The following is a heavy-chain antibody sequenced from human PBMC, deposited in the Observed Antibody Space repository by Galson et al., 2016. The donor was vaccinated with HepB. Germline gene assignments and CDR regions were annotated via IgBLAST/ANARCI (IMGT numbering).Heavy chain of an antibody. J-gene: IGHJ3*02. CDR1: GFTFSSYS. Sequence: SLRLSCAASGFTFSSYSMNWVRQAPGKGLEWVSSISSSSSYIYYADSVKGRFTISRDNAKNSLYLQMNSLRAEDTAVYYCARALRYFDWSLTRKANAFDIGGQGTMVTVSS. CDR2: ISSSSSYI. D-gene: IGHD3-9*01. V-gene: IGHV3-21*01. CDR3: ARALRYFDWSLTRKANAFDI.